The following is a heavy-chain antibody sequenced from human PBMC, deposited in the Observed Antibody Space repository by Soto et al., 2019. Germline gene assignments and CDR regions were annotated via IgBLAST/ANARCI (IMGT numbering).Heavy chain of an antibody. J-gene: IGHJ6*02. CDR2: INPGSGTT. CDR1: GYTFTNYY. D-gene: IGHD3-16*01. Sequence: QVKLVQSGTEVKRPGASVKISCKASGYTFTNYYMHWVRQAPGQDLEWMGVINPGSGTTTYAQRFQGRVTMTSDTSTSTVYVEVTSLRSEDTAQYDWAREFVTYYGMDVWGQGTTVSVSS. CDR3: AREFVTYYGMDV. V-gene: IGHV1-46*01.